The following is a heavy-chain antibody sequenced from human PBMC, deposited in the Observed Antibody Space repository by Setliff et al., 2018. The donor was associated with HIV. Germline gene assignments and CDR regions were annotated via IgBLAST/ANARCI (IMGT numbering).Heavy chain of an antibody. CDR3: ARDQTGVAAAAFGGGSAWSDEGFDI. CDR2: IIPMYNIP. J-gene: IGHJ3*02. V-gene: IGHV1-69*05. CDR1: GGTLSNYV. D-gene: IGHD6-13*01. Sequence: SVKVSCKTSGGTLSNYVITWVRQAPGQGLEWMGMIIPMYNIPAYAQKLQGRVTFTTDESTSTAYMELSSLSSEDTAVYYCARDQTGVAAAAFGGGSAWSDEGFDIWGQGTMVTVSS.